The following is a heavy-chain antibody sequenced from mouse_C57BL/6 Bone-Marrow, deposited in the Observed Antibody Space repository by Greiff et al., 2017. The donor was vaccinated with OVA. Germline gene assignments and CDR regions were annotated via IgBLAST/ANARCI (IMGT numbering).Heavy chain of an antibody. V-gene: IGHV1-76*01. CDR1: GYTFTDYY. CDR3: ARGGGGFAY. J-gene: IGHJ3*01. CDR2: IYPGSGNT. Sequence: QVHVKQSGAELVRPGASVKLSCKASGYTFTDYYINWVKQRPGQGLEWIARIYPGSGNTYYNEKFKGKATLTAEKSSSTAYMQLSSLTSEDSAVYFCARGGGGFAYWGQGTLVTVSA.